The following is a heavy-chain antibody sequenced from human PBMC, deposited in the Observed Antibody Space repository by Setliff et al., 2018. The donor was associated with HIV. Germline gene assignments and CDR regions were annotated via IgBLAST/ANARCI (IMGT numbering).Heavy chain of an antibody. J-gene: IGHJ3*01. CDR1: SDSISPYY. CDR3: TRGPGGTVPKPLEAFDV. CDR2: IYYSGST. Sequence: SETLSLTCTVSSDSISPYYWSWIRQPPGRGLEWIGFIYYSGSTNYSPSLKSRVTISRDPSKSQVSLTLNSATAADTAVYYCTRGPGGTVPKPLEAFDVWGRGAVVTVSS. D-gene: IGHD1-7*01. V-gene: IGHV4-59*01.